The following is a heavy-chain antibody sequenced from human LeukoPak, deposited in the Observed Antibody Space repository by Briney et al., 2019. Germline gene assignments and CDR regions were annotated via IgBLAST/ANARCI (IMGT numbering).Heavy chain of an antibody. V-gene: IGHV4-39*07. CDR2: TYYDGST. CDR3: ARRSSGRPVDY. J-gene: IGHJ4*02. Sequence: SETLSLTCTVSGGSISIANYFWGWIRQPPGKGLEWIGSTYYDGSTYYNPSLKSRVTISRDTSKDQFSLRLSSVTAADTAVYYCARRSSGRPVDYWGQGTLVTVSA. D-gene: IGHD3-3*01. CDR1: GGSISIANYF.